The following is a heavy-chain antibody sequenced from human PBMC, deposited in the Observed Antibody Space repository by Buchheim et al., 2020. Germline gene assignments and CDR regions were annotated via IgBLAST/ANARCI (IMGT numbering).Heavy chain of an antibody. CDR2: IYHSGNT. J-gene: IGHJ4*02. Sequence: QVQLRESGPGLVKPSETLSLTCTVSGDSISTYYWSWIRQPPGKGLEWIGYIYHSGNTNYNPSLSNRVTISVEPSKNQFSLKLTSVTAADTAVYYCVRDWSGGGPFDYWGQGTL. CDR1: GDSISTYY. D-gene: IGHD3-3*01. CDR3: VRDWSGGGPFDY. V-gene: IGHV4-59*01.